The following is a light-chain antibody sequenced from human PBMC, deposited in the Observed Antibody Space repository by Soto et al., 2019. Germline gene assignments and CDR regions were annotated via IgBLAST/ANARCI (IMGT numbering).Light chain of an antibody. CDR3: QQRSNWRDT. V-gene: IGKV3-11*01. J-gene: IGKJ4*01. CDR2: DAS. CDR1: QSVSSY. Sequence: EIVLTQSPATLSLSPGERATLSCRASQSVSSYLAWYQQKPGQAPRLLIYDASNRATGIPARFSGSGSGTDFPLTISSLEPEDFAVYYCQQRSNWRDTFGGGTKV.